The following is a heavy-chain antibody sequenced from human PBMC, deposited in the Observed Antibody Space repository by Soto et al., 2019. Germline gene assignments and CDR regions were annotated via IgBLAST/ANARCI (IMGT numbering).Heavy chain of an antibody. J-gene: IGHJ5*02. CDR1: GDSISPYY. Sequence: QVQLQESGPGLVNPSETLSLTCTVSGDSISPYYWSWIRQPPGKGLEWIGYVYYNGNTNYNPSLESRVTMPVETSRKQFSRKLGSVPPADTAVYYCARSRRTEAEGYPLPPGGQGARVLVSS. D-gene: IGHD2-15*01. V-gene: IGHV4-59*12. CDR2: VYYNGNT. CDR3: ARSRRTEAEGYPLPP.